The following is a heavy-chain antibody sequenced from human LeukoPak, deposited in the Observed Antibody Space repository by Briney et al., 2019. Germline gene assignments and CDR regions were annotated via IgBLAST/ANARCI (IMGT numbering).Heavy chain of an antibody. V-gene: IGHV1-46*01. Sequence: ASVKVSCKASGYTFTSYYIHLVRQAPGQGFEWMAIIDPSDGSTTNSQKFQGRVTMTRDTSTSTVYMELSGLRSEDTALYYCARIRDGYNDAYDIWGQGTMVTVSS. J-gene: IGHJ3*02. CDR3: ARIRDGYNDAYDI. CDR2: IDPSDGST. D-gene: IGHD5-24*01. CDR1: GYTFTSYY.